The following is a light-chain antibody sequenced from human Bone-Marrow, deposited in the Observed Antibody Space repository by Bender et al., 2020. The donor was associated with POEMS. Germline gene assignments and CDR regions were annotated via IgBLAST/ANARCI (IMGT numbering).Light chain of an antibody. J-gene: IGLJ2*01. CDR2: EGS. Sequence: SALTQPASVSGSPGQSITISCTGSSSDVGTYTVVSWYQQLPDKAPKLLIYEGSQRPSGVSTRFSGSSSGSTASLTISGLQAEDEADYYCSSLAGGFVFFGGGTKLTVL. CDR3: SSLAGGFVF. V-gene: IGLV2-23*01. CDR1: SSDVGTYTV.